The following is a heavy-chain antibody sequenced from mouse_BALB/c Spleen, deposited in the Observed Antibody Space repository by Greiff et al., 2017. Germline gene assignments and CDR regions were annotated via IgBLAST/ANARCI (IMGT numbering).Heavy chain of an antibody. CDR1: GFTFSSYG. J-gene: IGHJ3*01. Sequence: EVQRVESGGGLVQPGGSLKLSCAASGFTFSSYGMSWVRQTPDKRLELVATINSNGGSTYYPDSVKGRFTISRDNAKNTLYLQMSSLKSEDTAMYYCARDLTGTGFAYWGQGTLVTVSA. D-gene: IGHD4-1*01. V-gene: IGHV5-6-3*01. CDR2: INSNGGST. CDR3: ARDLTGTGFAY.